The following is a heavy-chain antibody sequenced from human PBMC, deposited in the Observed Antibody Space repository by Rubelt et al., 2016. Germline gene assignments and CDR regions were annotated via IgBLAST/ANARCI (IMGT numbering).Heavy chain of an antibody. CDR2: MDWDDDK. V-gene: IGHV2-70*01. Sequence: QVTLRESGPALVKPTQTLTLTCTFSGFSLSTSGMCVSWIRQPPGKALEWLALMDWDDDKYYSTSLNTRLTISKDTPESQVVLTMTSMDPVATATYYCARIAVAGTGFDYWGQGTLVTVSS. J-gene: IGHJ4*02. CDR1: GFSLSTSGMC. CDR3: ARIAVAGTGFDY. D-gene: IGHD6-19*01.